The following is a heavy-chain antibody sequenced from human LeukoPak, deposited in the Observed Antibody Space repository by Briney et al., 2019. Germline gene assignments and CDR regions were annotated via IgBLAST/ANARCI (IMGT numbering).Heavy chain of an antibody. V-gene: IGHV3-30*03. CDR3: ARTSLTHCTNGVCYYYYYGMDV. CDR1: GFTFSSYG. Sequence: PGRSLRLSCAASGFTFSSYGMHWVRQAPGKGLEWVAVISYDGSNKYYADSVKGRFTISRDNSKNTLYLQMNSLRSEDTAVYYCARTSLTHCTNGVCYYYYYGMDVWGQGTTVTVSS. D-gene: IGHD2-8*01. J-gene: IGHJ6*02. CDR2: ISYDGSNK.